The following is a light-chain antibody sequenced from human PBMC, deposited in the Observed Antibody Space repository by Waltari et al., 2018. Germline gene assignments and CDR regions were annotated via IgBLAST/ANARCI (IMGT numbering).Light chain of an antibody. Sequence: QSALTQPASVSGSPGQSITVSCTGTSSDVGAYHYVSWYQQHPGKAPRLIIYNVNSRPSGVSRRFSGSKSDNTASLTISRLQAEDEADYYCASYTKTSTLIFGGGTRLTVL. CDR3: ASYTKTSTLI. CDR1: SSDVGAYHY. CDR2: NVN. V-gene: IGLV2-14*03. J-gene: IGLJ2*01.